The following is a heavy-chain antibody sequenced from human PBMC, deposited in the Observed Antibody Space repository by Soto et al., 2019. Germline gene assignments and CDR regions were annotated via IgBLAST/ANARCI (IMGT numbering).Heavy chain of an antibody. CDR1: GFSFSDSA. Sequence: PGGSLGLSCSASGFSFSDSAMHWVRQAPGKRLEYVSAISTNGRSTYYADSVKGRFTISRDNSKNTVHLQMSSLRAEDTAVYYCLRDIFGVVIFDSWGQGTPVTVSS. J-gene: IGHJ4*02. V-gene: IGHV3-64D*06. CDR2: ISTNGRST. D-gene: IGHD3-3*01. CDR3: LRDIFGVVIFDS.